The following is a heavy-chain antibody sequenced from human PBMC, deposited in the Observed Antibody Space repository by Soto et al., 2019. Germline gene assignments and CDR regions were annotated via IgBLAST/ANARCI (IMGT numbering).Heavy chain of an antibody. CDR2: ISDSGST. D-gene: IGHD2-15*01. CDR1: GGSIRSSY. Sequence: SETLSLTCTVSGGSIRSSYWSWIRQPPGKGLEWIGYISDSGSTNYNPSLKSRVTISVDTSKNQFSLKLSSVTAADTAVYYCAKDYQWSVVAATRPDAFDIWGQGTMVTVS. J-gene: IGHJ3*02. CDR3: AKDYQWSVVAATRPDAFDI. V-gene: IGHV4-59*12.